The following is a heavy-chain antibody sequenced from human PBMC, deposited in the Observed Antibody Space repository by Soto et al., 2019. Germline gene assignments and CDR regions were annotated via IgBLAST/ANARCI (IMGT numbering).Heavy chain of an antibody. CDR1: GDSIISGDYY. CDR2: IYYSGDT. V-gene: IGHV4-30-4*01. J-gene: IGHJ5*02. D-gene: IGHD3-10*01. CDR3: AIENLWFGDLYWFAP. Sequence: SETLSLTCTVSGDSIISGDYYWSWIRQTPGKGLEWIGYIYYSGDTNYNPSLKSRVIISVDTSKNQFSLKLSSVTAADTAVYYCAIENLWFGDLYWFAPWGQGTLVPVYS.